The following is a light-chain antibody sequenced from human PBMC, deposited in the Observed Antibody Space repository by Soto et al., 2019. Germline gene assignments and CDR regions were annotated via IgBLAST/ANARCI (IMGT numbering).Light chain of an antibody. J-gene: IGLJ1*01. Sequence: QLVLTQSPAASASLGASVKLTCTLSSGHSSYAIAWHQQQPEKGPRYLMKLNSDGSHSKGDGIPDRFSGSSSGAERYLTISSLQSEDEADYYCQTWGTALYVFGTGTKLTFL. CDR1: SGHSSYA. CDR3: QTWGTALYV. CDR2: LNSDGSH. V-gene: IGLV4-69*01.